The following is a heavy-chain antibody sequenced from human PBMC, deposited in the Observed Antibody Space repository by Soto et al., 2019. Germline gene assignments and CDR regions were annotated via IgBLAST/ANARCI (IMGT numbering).Heavy chain of an antibody. CDR2: IWYDGSNK. CDR3: ARWGPDKVLDY. V-gene: IGHV3-33*01. CDR1: GFTFSSHG. J-gene: IGHJ4*02. D-gene: IGHD3-16*01. Sequence: QVQLVESGGGVVQPGRSLRVSCAASGFTFSSHGMHWVRQAPGKGLEWVAVIWYDGSNKYYGKSVKGRFIISRDNSKNTVDLQMNSLRAEDTAIYYCARWGPDKVLDYWGQGTLVTVSS.